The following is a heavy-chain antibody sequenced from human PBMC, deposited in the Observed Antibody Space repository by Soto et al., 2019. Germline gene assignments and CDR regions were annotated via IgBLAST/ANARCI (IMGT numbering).Heavy chain of an antibody. CDR1: GFTFSRHA. V-gene: IGHV3-23*01. CDR3: ARVDLPQFLEWLLPGATFAI. J-gene: IGHJ3*02. Sequence: EVQLLESGGGLVQPGGSLRLSCAVSGFTFSRHAMSWVRQAPGKGLEWVATIGDSGGMTYYADSVTGRFTISRDNSRNTLSLQMNSLRAEDTAVYYCARVDLPQFLEWLLPGATFAIWGRGTMVTVSS. CDR2: IGDSGGMT. D-gene: IGHD3-3*01.